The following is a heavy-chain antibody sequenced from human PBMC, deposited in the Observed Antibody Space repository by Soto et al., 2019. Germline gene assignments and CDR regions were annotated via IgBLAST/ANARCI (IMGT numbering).Heavy chain of an antibody. Sequence: EVQLVQSGAEVKQPGESLRISCRGSGYSFAIHWIGWVRQMPGKGLEWMGIIYPDDSETKYSSAFQGQVTISADKSIGTAYLQWNSLQASDTAMYYCARLERDCSGGSCYSGGVDYWGQGTLLTVSP. CDR2: IYPDDSET. J-gene: IGHJ4*02. D-gene: IGHD2-15*01. CDR3: ARLERDCSGGSCYSGGVDY. V-gene: IGHV5-51*01. CDR1: GYSFAIHW.